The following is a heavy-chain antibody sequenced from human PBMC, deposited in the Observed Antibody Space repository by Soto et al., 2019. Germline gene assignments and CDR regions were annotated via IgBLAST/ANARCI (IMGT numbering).Heavy chain of an antibody. CDR3: ARGRTGTRLTPPTY. D-gene: IGHD3-9*01. V-gene: IGHV4-34*01. CDR2: INHSGST. CDR1: GGSFSGYY. Sequence: QVQLQQWGAGLLKPSETLSLTCAVYGGSFSGYYWSWIRQPPGKGLERIGEINHSGSTNYNPSLKSRVTISVDTSKNQFSLKLSSVTAADTAVYYCARGRTGTRLTPPTYWGQGTLVTVSS. J-gene: IGHJ4*02.